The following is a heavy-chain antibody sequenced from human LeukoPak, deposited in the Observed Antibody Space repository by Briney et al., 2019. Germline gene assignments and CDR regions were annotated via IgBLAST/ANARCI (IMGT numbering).Heavy chain of an antibody. Sequence: ASVKVSCKASGYTFTSYCISWLRQAPGQGLEWMGWISAYNGNTNYAQKLEGRVTMTTDTSTSTAYMELRSLRSDDTAVYYCARVGTVVRCDYWGQGTLVTVSS. CDR3: ARVGTVVRCDY. J-gene: IGHJ4*02. V-gene: IGHV1-18*01. CDR1: GYTFTSYC. CDR2: ISAYNGNT. D-gene: IGHD4-23*01.